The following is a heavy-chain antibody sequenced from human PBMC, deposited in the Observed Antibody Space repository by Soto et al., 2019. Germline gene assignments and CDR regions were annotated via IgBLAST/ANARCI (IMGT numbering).Heavy chain of an antibody. CDR1: GRSISSYY. CDR2: IYYSGST. J-gene: IGHJ6*02. CDR3: ARDYGSEDYYGRDV. D-gene: IGHD6-19*01. V-gene: IGHV4-59*01. Sequence: SETLSLTCTVSGRSISSYYWSWIRQPRGKGLELIGYIYYSGSTNYNPSLKSRATIAVDTSKNQFSLKLSSVTAADTAVYYCARDYGSEDYYGRDVWGQGTTVTVSS.